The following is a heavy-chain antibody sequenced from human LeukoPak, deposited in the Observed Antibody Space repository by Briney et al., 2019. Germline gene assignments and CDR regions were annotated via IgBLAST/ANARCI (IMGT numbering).Heavy chain of an antibody. CDR2: IYYSGST. J-gene: IGHJ5*02. CDR1: GGSISSNSYY. D-gene: IGHD3-10*01. CDR3: ARDSVLLWFGESPSNWFDP. V-gene: IGHV4-39*07. Sequence: SETLSLTCTVSGGSISSNSYYWGWIRQPPGKGLEWIGSIYYSGSTYYNPSLKSRVTISVDTSKNQFSLKLSSVTAADTAVYYCARDSVLLWFGESPSNWFDPWGQGTLVTVSS.